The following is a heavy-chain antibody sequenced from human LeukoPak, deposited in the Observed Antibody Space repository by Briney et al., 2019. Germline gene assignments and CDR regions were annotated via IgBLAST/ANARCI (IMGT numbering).Heavy chain of an antibody. CDR1: GGSFWVY. CDR2: MNHRGAT. CDR3: AGGRGTSMIRGVSPKY. J-gene: IGHJ4*02. Sequence: SETLSLTCAVYGGSFWVYRAWIRPPPGKGLGWIGEMNHRGATNYNPPLQGRGTIFVDTSKNQFSLRLSSVTATDAAVYYCAGGRGTSMIRGVSPKYWGQGTLVAVSS. D-gene: IGHD3-10*01. V-gene: IGHV4-34*01.